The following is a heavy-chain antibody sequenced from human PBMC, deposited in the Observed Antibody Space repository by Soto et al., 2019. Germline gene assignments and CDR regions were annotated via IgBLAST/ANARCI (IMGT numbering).Heavy chain of an antibody. CDR2: IYYSGST. CDR3: VRLGYFTLAS. D-gene: IGHD3-3*01. J-gene: IGHJ4*02. V-gene: IGHV4-59*12. Sequence: SETLSLTCTVSGGSISSYYWSWIRQPPGKGLEWIGYIYYSGSTNYNPSLKSRVTVSVDESKNQFSLNLNSVTAADTAVYYCVRLGYFTLASWGQGALVTVSS. CDR1: GGSISSYY.